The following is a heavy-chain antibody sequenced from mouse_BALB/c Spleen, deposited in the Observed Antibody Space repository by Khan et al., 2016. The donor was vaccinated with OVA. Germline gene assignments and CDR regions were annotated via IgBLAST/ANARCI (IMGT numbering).Heavy chain of an antibody. V-gene: IGHV5-15*02. CDR2: ISSLAYNF. CDR3: ARGGEGGFAY. D-gene: IGHD1-1*02. Sequence: EVELVESGGGLVQPGGSRNLSCAASGFTFSDYGMAWVRQAPGKGPEWLSFISSLAYNFYYADTVTGRFTISRENAKNTLYLEMSSLESEVTAMYYCARGGEGGFAYWGQGTLVTVSA. CDR1: GFTFSDYG. J-gene: IGHJ3*01.